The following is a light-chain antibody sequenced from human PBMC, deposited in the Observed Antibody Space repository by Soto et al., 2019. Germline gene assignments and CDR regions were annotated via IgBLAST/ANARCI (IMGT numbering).Light chain of an antibody. Sequence: DIQMTQSPSTLSTSVGDRVTITCRASQNVDRWLAWYQQKPGKAPNLLIYRASNLQSAVPSRFSGSGSGTEFALTISSLQPDDFATYYCQQYKAYPLTFGGGTKVEIK. CDR3: QQYKAYPLT. CDR2: RAS. CDR1: QNVDRW. V-gene: IGKV1-5*03. J-gene: IGKJ4*01.